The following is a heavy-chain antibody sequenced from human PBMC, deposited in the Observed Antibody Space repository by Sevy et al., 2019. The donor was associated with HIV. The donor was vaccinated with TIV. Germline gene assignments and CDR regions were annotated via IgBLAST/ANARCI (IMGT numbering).Heavy chain of an antibody. CDR1: GGSITSLY. V-gene: IGHV4-59*08. CDR2: IYYNGNT. D-gene: IGHD1-26*01. CDR3: AGENAWGRGYS. J-gene: IGHJ4*02. Sequence: SETLSLTCTVSGGSITSLYWGWIRQPPGKGLEWIANIYYNGNTNYNPSLKSRVTISLDTSKNQFSLRLSSVTAADTAMYYCAGENAWGRGYSWGQGTLVTVS.